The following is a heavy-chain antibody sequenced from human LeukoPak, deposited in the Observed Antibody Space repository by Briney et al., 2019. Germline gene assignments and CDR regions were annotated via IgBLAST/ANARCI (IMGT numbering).Heavy chain of an antibody. J-gene: IGHJ3*02. CDR3: ARVGGSNAFDI. D-gene: IGHD1-26*01. CDR1: AFTFRKYS. Sequence: GGSLRLSCVASAFTFRKYSMHWVRQAPGKGVEGVSSIIGSTSYIYYADSVRGRFTLSRDNAKNTLYLQMSSLRAEDTAVYYCARVGGSNAFDIWGQGTMVIVSS. CDR2: IIGSTSYI. V-gene: IGHV3-21*01.